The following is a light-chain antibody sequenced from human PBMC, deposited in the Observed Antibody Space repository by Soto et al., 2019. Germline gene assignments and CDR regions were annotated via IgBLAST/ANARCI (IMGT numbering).Light chain of an antibody. CDR1: SSDVGGYNY. CDR2: DVS. Sequence: QSVLTQSASVSGSPGQSITTSCTGTSSDVGGYNYVSWYQQHPGKAPKLMIYDVSNRPSGVSNRFSGSKSGNTASLTISGLQAEDEADYYCSSYTSSSTLLYVFGTGTKVTVL. V-gene: IGLV2-14*01. CDR3: SSYTSSSTLLYV. J-gene: IGLJ1*01.